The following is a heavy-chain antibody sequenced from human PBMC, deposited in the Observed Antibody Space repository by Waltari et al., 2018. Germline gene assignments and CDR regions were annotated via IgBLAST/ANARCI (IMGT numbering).Heavy chain of an antibody. D-gene: IGHD1-26*01. Sequence: QVQLQESGPGLVKPSQTLSLTCTVSGGSISSGSYYWSWLRQPAGKGLEWIGRIYTSGSTNYNPSLKSRVTISVDPSKNQFSLNLSSVTAADTAVYYCARDSLVVGGSYWYFDLWGRGTLVTVSS. CDR2: IYTSGST. V-gene: IGHV4-61*02. J-gene: IGHJ2*01. CDR1: GGSISSGSYY. CDR3: ARDSLVVGGSYWYFDL.